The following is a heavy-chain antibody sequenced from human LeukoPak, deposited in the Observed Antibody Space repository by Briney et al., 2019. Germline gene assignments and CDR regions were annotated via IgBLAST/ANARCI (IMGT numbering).Heavy chain of an antibody. CDR1: GGSISSGSYY. J-gene: IGHJ5*02. CDR3: ARDSSGWDWFDP. D-gene: IGHD6-19*01. Sequence: PSETLSLTCTVSGGSISSGSYYWRWIRQPAGKGLEWIGRIYTSGSTNYNPSLKSRVTISVDTSKNQFSLKLSSVTAADTAVYYCARDSSGWDWFDPWGQGTLVTVSS. CDR2: IYTSGST. V-gene: IGHV4-61*02.